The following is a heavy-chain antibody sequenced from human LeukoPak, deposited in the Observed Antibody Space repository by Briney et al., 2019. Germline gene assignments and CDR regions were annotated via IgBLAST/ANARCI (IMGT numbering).Heavy chain of an antibody. V-gene: IGHV1-18*01. Sequence: GASVKVSCKASGYTFTSYGISWVRQAPGQGLEWMGWISAYNGNTNYAQKLQGRVTMTTDTSTSTAYMELRSLRSDDTAVYYCARDQMVRGVNTYAFDIWGQGTMVTVSS. CDR3: ARDQMVRGVNTYAFDI. CDR2: ISAYNGNT. CDR1: GYTFTSYG. J-gene: IGHJ3*02. D-gene: IGHD3-10*01.